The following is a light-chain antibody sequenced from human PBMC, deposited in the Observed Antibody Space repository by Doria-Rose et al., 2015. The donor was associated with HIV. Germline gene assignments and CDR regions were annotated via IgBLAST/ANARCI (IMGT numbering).Light chain of an antibody. CDR2: DAF. Sequence: EIVLAQSPGTLSLSPGEGATLSCRASQSVSSNYLAWYQQKPGQAPRLLMSDAFNRATGIPDRFSGDGSGADFTLTISRLEPEDFAVYYCQQYGSSVTFGQGTRLEI. CDR3: QQYGSSVT. CDR1: QSVSSNY. V-gene: IGKV3-20*01. J-gene: IGKJ5*01.